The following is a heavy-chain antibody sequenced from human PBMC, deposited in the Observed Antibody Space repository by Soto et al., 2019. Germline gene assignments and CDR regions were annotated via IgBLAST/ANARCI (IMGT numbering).Heavy chain of an antibody. Sequence: QVQLVESGGGVVQPGGSLTLSCAASGFIFSNFGMHWVRQAPGKGLEWLAVISYDGNKRYYSDSVKGRFTISRDNSDTTLYLQMNTLKADDTAVYFCAKYRRIAYYYMDVWGRGSTVTVSS. V-gene: IGHV3-30*18. D-gene: IGHD2-15*01. CDR1: GFIFSNFG. CDR3: AKYRRIAYYYMDV. CDR2: ISYDGNKR. J-gene: IGHJ6*03.